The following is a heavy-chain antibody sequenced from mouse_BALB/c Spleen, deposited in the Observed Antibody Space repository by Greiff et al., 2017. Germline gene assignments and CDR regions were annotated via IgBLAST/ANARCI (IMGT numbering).Heavy chain of an antibody. J-gene: IGHJ2*01. D-gene: IGHD1-2*01. CDR1: GYSITSDYA. CDR2: ISYSGST. Sequence: EVKLQESGPGLVKPSQSLSLTCTVTGYSITSDYAWNWIRQFPGNKLEWMGYISYSGSTSYNPSLKSRISITRDTSKNQFFLQLNSVTTEDTATYYCARSLYYGYNFDYWGQGTTLTVSS. CDR3: ARSLYYGYNFDY. V-gene: IGHV3-2*02.